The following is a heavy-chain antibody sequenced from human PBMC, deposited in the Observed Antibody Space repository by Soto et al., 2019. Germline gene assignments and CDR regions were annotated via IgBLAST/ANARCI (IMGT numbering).Heavy chain of an antibody. J-gene: IGHJ3*01. V-gene: IGHV3-33*01. Sequence: GGSLRLSCAASGFTFSSYGMHWVRQAPGKGLERVAVIWYDGSNKYYADSVKGRFTISRDNSKNTLYLQLNSLRAEDTAVYYCARPTYPVRVYCSSTSSLGVANAIDFWGQGPMVTVSS. D-gene: IGHD2-2*01. CDR1: GFTFSSYG. CDR2: IWYDGSNK. CDR3: ARPTYPVRVYCSSTSSLGVANAIDF.